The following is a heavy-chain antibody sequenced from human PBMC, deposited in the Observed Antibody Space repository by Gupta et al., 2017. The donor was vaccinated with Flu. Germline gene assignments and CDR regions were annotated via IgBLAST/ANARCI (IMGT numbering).Heavy chain of an antibody. D-gene: IGHD2-2*01. CDR1: GFTFSSYA. J-gene: IGHJ4*02. CDR2: SSGSGGST. CDR3: AKGVCSSTSCYPYYFDY. V-gene: IGHV3-23*01. Sequence: EVQLLESGGGLVQPGGSLRLSCAASGFTFSSYAMSLVRQAPGKGLGCVSASSGSGGSTYYADSVKGRFTISRDNSKNTLYLQMNSLRAEDTAVYYCAKGVCSSTSCYPYYFDYWGQGTLVTVSS.